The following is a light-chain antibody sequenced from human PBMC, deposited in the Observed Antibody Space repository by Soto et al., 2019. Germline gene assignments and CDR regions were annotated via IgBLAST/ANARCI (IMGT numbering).Light chain of an antibody. Sequence: IHTTQSPSILSASVEYRVTITCLSSQSISSWLAWYQQKPGKAPKLLIYDASSLESGVPSRFSGSGSGTELTLTISSLQSDDFATYYCQKYNSYSGTFGQGTKV. CDR3: QKYNSYSGT. CDR1: QSISSW. V-gene: IGKV1-5*01. J-gene: IGKJ1*01. CDR2: DAS.